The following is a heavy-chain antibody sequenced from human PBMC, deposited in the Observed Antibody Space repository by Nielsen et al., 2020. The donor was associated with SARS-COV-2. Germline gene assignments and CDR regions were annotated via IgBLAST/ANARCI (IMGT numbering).Heavy chain of an antibody. CDR3: ARDPTGGSNY. CDR2: INHSRNT. D-gene: IGHD3-10*01. Sequence: GSLRLSCAVYDGSFSGYYWTWIRQPPGKGLEWIGEINHSRNTNYNPSLKSRVTISVATSEKQFSLKLRFVTAADTALYYCARDPTGGSNYWGQGTLVTVSS. CDR1: DGSFSGYY. V-gene: IGHV4-34*01. J-gene: IGHJ4*02.